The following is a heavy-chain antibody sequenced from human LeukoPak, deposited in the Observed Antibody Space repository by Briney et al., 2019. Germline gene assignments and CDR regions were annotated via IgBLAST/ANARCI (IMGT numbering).Heavy chain of an antibody. CDR1: GYTFTSYG. Sequence: ASVKVSCKASGYTFTSYGISWVRQAPGQGLEWMGWISAYNGNTNYAQKFQGRVTMTRDTSISTAYMELSRLRSDDTAVYYCARDRIAARPFGWFDPWGQGTLVTVSS. D-gene: IGHD6-6*01. CDR3: ARDRIAARPFGWFDP. CDR2: ISAYNGNT. V-gene: IGHV1-18*01. J-gene: IGHJ5*02.